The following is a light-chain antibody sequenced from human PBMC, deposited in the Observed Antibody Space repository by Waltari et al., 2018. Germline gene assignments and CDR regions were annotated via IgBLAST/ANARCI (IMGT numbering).Light chain of an antibody. CDR1: NSNIRNHP. CDR3: ATWDDSLNGWV. Sequence: QSVVTQPPSAPAPPGQRVTMPCSGSNSNIRNHPVTRYQPLPGTAPKLPVFRNDRRPAGVPDRFSASRSGTSASLAISGLQFDEEADYYCATWDDSLNGWVFGGGTRLTVL. J-gene: IGLJ3*02. V-gene: IGLV1-44*01. CDR2: RND.